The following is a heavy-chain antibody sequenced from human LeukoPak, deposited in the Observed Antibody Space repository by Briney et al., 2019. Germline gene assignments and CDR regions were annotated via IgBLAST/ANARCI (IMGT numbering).Heavy chain of an antibody. CDR1: GGSFSGYY. J-gene: IGHJ4*02. D-gene: IGHD3-22*01. CDR3: ARAGFDSSGYAYDY. CDR2: INHSGST. Sequence: SETLSLTCAVYGGSFSGYYWSWIRQPPRKGLEWIGEINHSGSTNYNPSLKSRVTISVDTSKNQFSLKLSSVTAADTAVYYCARAGFDSSGYAYDYWGQGTLVTVSS. V-gene: IGHV4-34*01.